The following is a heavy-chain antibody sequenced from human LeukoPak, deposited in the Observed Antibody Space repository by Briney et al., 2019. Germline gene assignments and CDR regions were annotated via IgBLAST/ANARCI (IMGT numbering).Heavy chain of an antibody. CDR1: GYTFTGYY. CDR2: INPNSGGT. D-gene: IGHD6-13*01. J-gene: IGHJ5*02. V-gene: IGHV1-2*02. CDR3: ARDPFGRGIAAARWFDP. Sequence: GASVKVSCKASGYTFTGYYMHWVRQAPGQGLEWMGWINPNSGGTNYAQKFQGRVTMTRDTSISTAYMELSRLRSDDTAVYYCARDPFGRGIAAARWFDPWGQGTLVTVSS.